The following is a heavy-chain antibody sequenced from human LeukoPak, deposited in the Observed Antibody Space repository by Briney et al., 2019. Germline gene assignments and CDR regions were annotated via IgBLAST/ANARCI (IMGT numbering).Heavy chain of an antibody. V-gene: IGHV3-23*01. D-gene: IGHD1-26*01. CDR3: AKDIARGGRTRYFDY. Sequence: GGSLRLSCAASGFTFSSYAMSWVRQAPGKGLEWVSAISGSGGSTYYADSVRGRFTISRDNSKNTLYLQMNSLRAEDTAVYYCAKDIARGGRTRYFDYWGQGTLVTVSS. CDR1: GFTFSSYA. J-gene: IGHJ4*02. CDR2: ISGSGGST.